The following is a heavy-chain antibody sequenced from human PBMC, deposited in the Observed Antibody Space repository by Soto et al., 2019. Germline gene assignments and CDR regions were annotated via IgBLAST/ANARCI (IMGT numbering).Heavy chain of an antibody. J-gene: IGHJ4*02. Sequence: QLQLQESGSGLVKPSQTLSLTRAVSGGSISSGGYSWSWIRQPPGKGLEWIGYIYHSGSTYYTPSLKSRVTISVDRSKNQFSLKLSSVTAADTAVYYCARAGGLGAVAADYWGQGTLVTVSS. V-gene: IGHV4-30-2*01. CDR3: ARAGGLGAVAADY. CDR1: GGSISSGGYS. D-gene: IGHD6-19*01. CDR2: IYHSGST.